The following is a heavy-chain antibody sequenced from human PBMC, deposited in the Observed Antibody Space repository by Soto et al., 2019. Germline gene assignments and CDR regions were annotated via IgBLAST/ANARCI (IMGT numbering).Heavy chain of an antibody. V-gene: IGHV3-23*01. Sequence: EVQLLESGGGLVQPGGSLRLSCAASGFTFSSYAMSWVRQAPGKGLEWISSISGSGGGTDFADSVKGRFTISRDNSKNTLHLQMNRLRAEDTAVYYCANDRRYDYIWGSWNYWGQGTLVTVSS. CDR1: GFTFSSYA. D-gene: IGHD3-16*01. CDR3: ANDRRYDYIWGSWNY. J-gene: IGHJ4*02. CDR2: ISGSGGGT.